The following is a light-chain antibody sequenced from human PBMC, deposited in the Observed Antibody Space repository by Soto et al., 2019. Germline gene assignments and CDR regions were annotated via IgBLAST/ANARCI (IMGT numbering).Light chain of an antibody. CDR3: QQHGTSPIT. J-gene: IGKJ5*01. CDR2: GAS. CDR1: QSVSSN. Sequence: EIVMTQSPATLSVSPGERATLSCRASQSVSSNLAWYQQKPGQTPRLLVYGASNRATGIPDRFSGSGPGTDFTLTISRLEPDDFAVYYCQQHGTSPITFGQGTRLEF. V-gene: IGKV3-20*01.